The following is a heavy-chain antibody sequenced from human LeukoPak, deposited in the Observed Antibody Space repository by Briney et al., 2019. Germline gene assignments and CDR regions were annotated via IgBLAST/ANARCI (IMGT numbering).Heavy chain of an antibody. CDR2: ISGSSSYI. D-gene: IGHD3-10*01. CDR1: GFTFSGYD. CDR3: ARVGWFWELLYSVGAFDI. J-gene: IGHJ3*02. Sequence: GGSLRLSCAASGFTFSGYDMNWVRQAPGKGLEWVSSISGSSSYIYYADSMKGRFTISRDNAKNSLYLQMNSLRAEDTAVYYCARVGWFWELLYSVGAFDIWGQGTMVTVSS. V-gene: IGHV3-21*01.